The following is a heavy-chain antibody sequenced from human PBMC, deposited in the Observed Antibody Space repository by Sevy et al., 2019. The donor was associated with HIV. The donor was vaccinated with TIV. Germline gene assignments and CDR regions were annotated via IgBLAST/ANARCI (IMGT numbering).Heavy chain of an antibody. CDR1: GGSFSAYY. CDR3: ARVYSSAPHFDI. D-gene: IGHD6-19*01. V-gene: IGHV4-34*01. CDR2: INRSGST. Sequence: SETLSLTCGVSGGSFSAYYWSWIRQPPGKGLEWIGEINRSGSTNYNPSLKSRVTISVDTSKNQFTLNLSSVPAADTVVYYCARVYSSAPHFDIWGQGTMVTVSS. J-gene: IGHJ3*02.